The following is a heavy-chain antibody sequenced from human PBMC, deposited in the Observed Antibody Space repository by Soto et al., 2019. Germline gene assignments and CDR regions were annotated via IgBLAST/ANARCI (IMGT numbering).Heavy chain of an antibody. V-gene: IGHV3-30-3*01. Sequence: QVQLVESGGGVVQPGRSLRLSCAASGFTFSSYAMHWVRQAPGKGLEWVAIISYDGSNKYYADSVKGRFTSSRDNSKNTLYLQMNSLRAEDTAVYYCARDWDDPREVPATAIGYWGQGTLVTVSS. J-gene: IGHJ4*02. CDR3: ARDWDDPREVPATAIGY. CDR2: ISYDGSNK. CDR1: GFTFSSYA. D-gene: IGHD2-2*01.